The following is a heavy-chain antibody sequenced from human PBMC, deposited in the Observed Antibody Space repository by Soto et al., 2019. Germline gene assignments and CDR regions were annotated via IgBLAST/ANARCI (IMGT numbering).Heavy chain of an antibody. CDR3: AKVDGVLLYIDWLDLRYYFDY. J-gene: IGHJ4*02. V-gene: IGHV3-23*01. D-gene: IGHD3-9*01. CDR2: ISGSGGST. Sequence: EVQLMESGGGLVQPGGSLRLSCAASGFTFSSYAMSWVRQAPGKGLEWVSAISGSGGSTYYADSVKGRFTISRDNSKNTLYLQMNSLRAEDTAVYYCAKVDGVLLYIDWLDLRYYFDYWGQRTLVTVSS. CDR1: GFTFSSYA.